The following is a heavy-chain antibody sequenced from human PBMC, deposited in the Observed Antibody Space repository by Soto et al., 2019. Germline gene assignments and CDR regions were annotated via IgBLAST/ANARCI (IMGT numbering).Heavy chain of an antibody. D-gene: IGHD3-10*01. J-gene: IGHJ6*02. CDR2: IIPIFGTA. CDR1: GGTFSSYA. V-gene: IGHV1-69*13. Sequence: SVKVSCKASGGTFSSYAISWVRQAPGQGLEWMGGIIPIFGTANYAQKFQGRVTITADESTSTAYMELSSLRSEDTAVYYRAGGSYYGSGSPPPDYYYYYGMDVWGQGTTVTVSS. CDR3: AGGSYYGSGSPPPDYYYYYGMDV.